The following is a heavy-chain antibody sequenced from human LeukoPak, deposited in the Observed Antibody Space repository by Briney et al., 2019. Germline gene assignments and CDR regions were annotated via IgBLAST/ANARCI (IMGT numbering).Heavy chain of an antibody. CDR2: ISTSSSYI. Sequence: GGSLRLSCAASGFTFSGSTMNWVRQAPGKGLEWVSFISTSSSYIYYADSVRGRFTISRDNAKKSLYLQMNSLRAEDTAVYYCARDSGVGPCLFCSGFDIWGQGTMVTVSS. J-gene: IGHJ3*02. V-gene: IGHV3-21*01. D-gene: IGHD2-15*01. CDR3: ARDSGVGPCLFCSGFDI. CDR1: GFTFSGST.